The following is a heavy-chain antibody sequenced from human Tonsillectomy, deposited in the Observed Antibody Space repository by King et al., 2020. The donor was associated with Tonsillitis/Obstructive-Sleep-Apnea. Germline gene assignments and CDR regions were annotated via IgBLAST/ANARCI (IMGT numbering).Heavy chain of an antibody. CDR3: ERASSYYYMDV. V-gene: IGHV3-74*01. CDR2: INSDESST. CDR1: GFTFSSYW. J-gene: IGHJ6*03. Sequence: EVQLVESGGGLVQPGGSLRLSCAASGFTFSSYWMHWVRQDPGKGLVGISRINSDESSTSYADSVKGRFTISRDNAKNTLYLQMNSLRADDTAVYYCERASSYYYMDVWGKGTTVTVSS.